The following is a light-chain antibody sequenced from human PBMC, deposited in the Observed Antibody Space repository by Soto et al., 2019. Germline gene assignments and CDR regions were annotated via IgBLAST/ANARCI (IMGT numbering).Light chain of an antibody. Sequence: DLQMTQSPSSLSASVGDRVTITCRASQGINTDLGWYQQKPGKAPKRLIYGASSLQSGVPSRFSGSGSGTEFTLTISSLQPEDFATYYCLQHNSYPRTFGQGTKLEIK. J-gene: IGKJ2*01. CDR2: GAS. CDR1: QGINTD. V-gene: IGKV1-17*01. CDR3: LQHNSYPRT.